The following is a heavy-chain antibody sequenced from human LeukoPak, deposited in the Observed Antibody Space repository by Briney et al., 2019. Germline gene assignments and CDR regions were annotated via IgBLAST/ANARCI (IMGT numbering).Heavy chain of an antibody. D-gene: IGHD3-22*01. V-gene: IGHV1-69*06. CDR2: IIPIFGTA. J-gene: IGHJ4*02. Sequence: SVKVSCKASGGTFSSYAISWVRQAPGQGLEWMGGIIPIFGTANYAQKFQGRVTITADKSTSTAYMELSSLRSEDTAVYYCASGGRLYDSSGYYSDYWGQGTLVTVSS. CDR1: GGTFSSYA. CDR3: ASGGRLYDSSGYYSDY.